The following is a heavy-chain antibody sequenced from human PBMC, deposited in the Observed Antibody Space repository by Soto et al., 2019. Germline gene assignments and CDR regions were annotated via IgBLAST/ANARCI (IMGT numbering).Heavy chain of an antibody. Sequence: SETLSLTCSVSGGSISSYYWSWIRQPPGKGLEWIGYIYYSGSTNYNPSLKSRVTISVDTSKNQFSLKLSSVTAADTAVYYCARLGDYYDSSGSRSWYFDYWGQGTLVTVSS. CDR3: ARLGDYYDSSGSRSWYFDY. J-gene: IGHJ4*02. CDR2: IYYSGST. V-gene: IGHV4-59*08. CDR1: GGSISSYY. D-gene: IGHD3-22*01.